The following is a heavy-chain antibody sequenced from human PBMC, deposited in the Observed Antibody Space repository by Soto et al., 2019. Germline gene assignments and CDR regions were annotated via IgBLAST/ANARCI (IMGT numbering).Heavy chain of an antibody. D-gene: IGHD4-17*01. CDR2: IIPIFNTA. CDR1: GGTLSNYA. V-gene: IGHV1-69*01. CDR3: ARVRPTDYVGNYNNGMDV. Sequence: QVQLVQSGAEVKKPGSSVEGSYKASGGTLSNYAFTWVRQAPGQGLEWMGGIIPIFNTANYAQKFQGRVTITADESTSTAYMEVNSLRSEDTAFYYCARVRPTDYVGNYNNGMDVWGQWTTVTVSS. J-gene: IGHJ6*02.